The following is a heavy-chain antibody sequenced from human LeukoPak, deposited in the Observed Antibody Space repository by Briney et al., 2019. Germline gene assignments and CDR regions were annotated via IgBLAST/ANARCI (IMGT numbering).Heavy chain of an antibody. CDR2: VDSEGYGT. Sequence: GGSLRLSCAASGFTFSNYWMHWVRQAPGKGLVWVSRVDSEGYGTIYADSVKGRFTISRDNAKNTLYLQMDSLRAEDTAAYFCSRGGIFHGFDVWGQGTTVTVSS. CDR1: GFTFSNYW. CDR3: SRGGIFHGFDV. D-gene: IGHD2-15*01. V-gene: IGHV3-74*01. J-gene: IGHJ3*01.